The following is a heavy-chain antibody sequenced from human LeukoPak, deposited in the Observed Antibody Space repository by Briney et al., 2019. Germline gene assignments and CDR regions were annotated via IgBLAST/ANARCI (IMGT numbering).Heavy chain of an antibody. J-gene: IGHJ4*02. V-gene: IGHV3-30-3*01. CDR3: ARESPACGEDCYFDY. D-gene: IGHD2-21*02. CDR1: GFTCGSYA. Sequence: GRSLRLPCAAAGFTCGSYAMHWVRQAPGRGLEWVAGISYDGTNKYYADSVKGRFTISRDNSKNTLYLQMNSLRTDDTAVYYCARESPACGEDCYFDYWGQGTLVTVSS. CDR2: ISYDGTNK.